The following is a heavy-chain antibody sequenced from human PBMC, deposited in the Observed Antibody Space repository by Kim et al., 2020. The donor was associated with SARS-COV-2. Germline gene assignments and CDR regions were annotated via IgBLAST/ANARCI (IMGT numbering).Heavy chain of an antibody. J-gene: IGHJ4*02. D-gene: IGHD4-17*01. CDR2: ISWNSGSI. CDR3: AKGTTVTTFWPVLDY. V-gene: IGHV3-9*01. CDR1: GFTFGDYA. Sequence: GGSLRLSCAASGFTFGDYAMHWVRQAPGKGLEWVSGISWNSGSIGYADSVKCRFTISRDNAKNSLYLQMNSLRAEDTALYYCAKGTTVTTFWPVLDYWGQGTLVTVSS.